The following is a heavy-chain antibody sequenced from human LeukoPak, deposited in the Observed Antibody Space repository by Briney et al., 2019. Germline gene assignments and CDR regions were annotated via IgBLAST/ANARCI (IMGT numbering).Heavy chain of an antibody. CDR2: IYYSGST. D-gene: IGHD3-22*01. CDR1: GGSFSGYY. Sequence: SETLSLTCAVYGGSFSGYYWSWIRQPPGKGLEWIGSIYYSGSTYYNPSLKSRVTISVDTSKNQFSLKLSSVTAADTAVYYCARDYYGPTMRDWFDPWGQGTLVTVSS. V-gene: IGHV4-34*01. CDR3: ARDYYGPTMRDWFDP. J-gene: IGHJ5*02.